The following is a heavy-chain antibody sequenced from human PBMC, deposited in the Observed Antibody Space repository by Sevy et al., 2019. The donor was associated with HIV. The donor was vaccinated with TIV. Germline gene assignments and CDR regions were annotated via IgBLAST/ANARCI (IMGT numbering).Heavy chain of an antibody. CDR3: AKGFCSGATCRSDYYYCGMDV. CDR1: EFTFSSYA. J-gene: IGHJ6*02. D-gene: IGHD2-15*01. Sequence: GGSLRLSCSASEFTFSSYAMSWVRQAPGKGLEWVSSISGSGRFTYYADFVEGRFNIFRDSSKNTLSMQMNSVRAEDTAVYYWAKGFCSGATCRSDYYYCGMDVWGQGTTVTVSS. CDR2: ISGSGRFT. V-gene: IGHV3-23*01.